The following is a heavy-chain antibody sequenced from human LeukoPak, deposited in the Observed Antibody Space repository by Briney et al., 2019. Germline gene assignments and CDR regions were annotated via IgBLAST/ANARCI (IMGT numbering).Heavy chain of an antibody. CDR2: ISSSGSTI. J-gene: IGHJ6*03. CDR3: ARAIYYYYYMDV. Sequence: GGSLRLSCAASGFTFSSYEMNWVRQAPGKGQERVSYISSSGSTIYYADSVKGRFTISRDNAKNSLYLQMNSLRAEDTAVYYCARAIYYYYYMDVWGKGTTVTISS. V-gene: IGHV3-48*03. CDR1: GFTFSSYE.